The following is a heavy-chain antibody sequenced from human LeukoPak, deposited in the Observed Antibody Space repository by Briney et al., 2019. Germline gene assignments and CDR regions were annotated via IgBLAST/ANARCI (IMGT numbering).Heavy chain of an antibody. CDR2: IYHSGST. CDR3: ARDYSNSGYYYYYMDV. V-gene: IGHV4-39*07. J-gene: IGHJ6*03. CDR1: GGSLSSSSTSY. D-gene: IGHD4-11*01. Sequence: SETLSLTCTVSGGSLSSSSTSYWGWIRQPPGKGLEWIGSIYHSGSTYYNPSLKSRVTISVDTSKNQFSLKLSSVTAADTAVYYCARDYSNSGYYYYYMDVWGKGTTVTVSS.